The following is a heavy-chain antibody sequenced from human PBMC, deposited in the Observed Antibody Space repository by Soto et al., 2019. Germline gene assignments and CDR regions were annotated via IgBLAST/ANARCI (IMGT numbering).Heavy chain of an antibody. J-gene: IGHJ4*02. CDR3: AKVFYYYDSSGYYYFDY. CDR2: ISGSGSTI. CDR1: GFTFSSYA. D-gene: IGHD3-22*01. Sequence: SLRLSCAASGFTFSSYAVSWVRQAPGKGPEWISSISGSGSTIYYADSVKGRFTISRDNSKNTPYLQMSSLRAEDTVVYYCAKVFYYYDSSGYYYFDYWGQGTLVTVSS. V-gene: IGHV3-23*01.